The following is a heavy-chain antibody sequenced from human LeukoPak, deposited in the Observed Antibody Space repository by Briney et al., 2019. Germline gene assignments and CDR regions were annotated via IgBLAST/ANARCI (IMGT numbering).Heavy chain of an antibody. J-gene: IGHJ4*02. CDR2: IKSKTDGGTT. CDR3: TTDIVTISIDY. Sequence: GGSLRLSCAPSGFTFSNAWMSWVRQAPGGGREWVGRIKSKTDGGTTDYAAPVKGRFTISRDDSKNRRYVEMDSMKTDGTTVQYCTTDIVTISIDYWGQGTLVTVSS. CDR1: GFTFSNAW. D-gene: IGHD3-16*02. V-gene: IGHV3-15*01.